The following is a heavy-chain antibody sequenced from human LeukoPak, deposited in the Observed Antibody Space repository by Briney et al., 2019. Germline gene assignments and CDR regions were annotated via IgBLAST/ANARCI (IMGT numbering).Heavy chain of an antibody. Sequence: SCKACGFTFRNYGMHWVRQAPGKGLDWVAVISYDGSNKYYADSVKGRFTISRDNSKNTLYLQMNSLRAEDTAVYYCAKVRYFGPSAFDIWGQGTMVTVSS. D-gene: IGHD3-9*01. J-gene: IGHJ3*02. CDR2: ISYDGSNK. CDR3: AKVRYFGPSAFDI. V-gene: IGHV3-30*18. CDR1: GFTFRNYG.